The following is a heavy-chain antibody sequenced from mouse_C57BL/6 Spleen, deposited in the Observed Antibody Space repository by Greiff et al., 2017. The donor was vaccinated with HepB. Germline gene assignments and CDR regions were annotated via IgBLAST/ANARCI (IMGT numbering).Heavy chain of an antibody. V-gene: IGHV1-80*01. D-gene: IGHD1-1*01. CDR2: IYPGDGDT. Sequence: QVQLQQSGAELVKPGASVKISCKASGYAFSSYWMNWVKQRPGKGLEWIGQIYPGDGDTNYNGKFKGKATLTADKSSSTAYMQLSSLTSEDSAVYFCARERDYYGSSPDWYFDVWGTGTTVTVSS. CDR1: GYAFSSYW. CDR3: ARERDYYGSSPDWYFDV. J-gene: IGHJ1*03.